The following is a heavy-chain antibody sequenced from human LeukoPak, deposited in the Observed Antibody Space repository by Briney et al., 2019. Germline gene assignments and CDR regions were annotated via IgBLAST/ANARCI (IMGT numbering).Heavy chain of an antibody. CDR2: LSYDGSNK. CDR1: GSTFSSYG. D-gene: IGHD6-19*01. CDR3: AKDVLAQWLAYYFVY. J-gene: IGHJ4*02. V-gene: IGHV3-30*18. Sequence: GGSLRLPCAASGSTFSSYGMHWVRQAPGKGLEWVAVLSYDGSNKYYADSVKGRFTISRDNSKNTLYLQMNSLRAEDTAVYYCAKDVLAQWLAYYFVYWGQGTLVTVSS.